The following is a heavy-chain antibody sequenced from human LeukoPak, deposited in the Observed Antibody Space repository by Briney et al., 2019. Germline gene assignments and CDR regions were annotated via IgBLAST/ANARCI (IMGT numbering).Heavy chain of an antibody. J-gene: IGHJ4*02. D-gene: IGHD2-15*01. CDR1: GYTFTSYG. CDR2: ISAYNGDT. CDR3: ARHCSGGSCYSGPFDY. Sequence: ASVEVSCKASGYTFTSYGISWVRQAPGQGLEWMGWISAYNGDTNYAQKLQGRVTMTTDTSTSTVYMELRSLRSDDTAVYYCARHCSGGSCYSGPFDYWGQGTLVTVSS. V-gene: IGHV1-18*01.